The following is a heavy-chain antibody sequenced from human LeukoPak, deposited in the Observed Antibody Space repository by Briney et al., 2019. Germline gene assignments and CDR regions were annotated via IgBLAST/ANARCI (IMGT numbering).Heavy chain of an antibody. CDR1: GGSVSSGSYY. CDR2: IYYSGST. D-gene: IGHD3-10*01. Sequence: PSETLSLTCTVSGGSVSSGSYYWSWIRQPPGKGLEWIGYIYYSGSTNYNPSLKSRVIISVDTSKNQFSLKLNSVTAADTAVYYCASYGSGSYRFDPWGQGTLVTVSS. V-gene: IGHV4-61*01. J-gene: IGHJ5*02. CDR3: ASYGSGSYRFDP.